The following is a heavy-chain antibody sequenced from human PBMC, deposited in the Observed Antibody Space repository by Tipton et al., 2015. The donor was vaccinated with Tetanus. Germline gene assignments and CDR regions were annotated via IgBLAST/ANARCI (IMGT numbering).Heavy chain of an antibody. CDR2: ISGSGGGT. Sequence: SLRLSCAASGFTFSSYAMSWVRQAPGKGLEWVSAISGSGGGTYYADSVKGRFIISRDNADNSVYLQMNHLRDDDTAMYFCARGAIQPLDYWGQGTLVTVSS. CDR1: GFTFSSYA. CDR3: ARGAIQPLDY. D-gene: IGHD2-2*01. V-gene: IGHV3-23*01. J-gene: IGHJ4*02.